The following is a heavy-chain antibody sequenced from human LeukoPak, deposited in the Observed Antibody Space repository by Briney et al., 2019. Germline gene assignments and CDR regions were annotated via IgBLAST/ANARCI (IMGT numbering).Heavy chain of an antibody. V-gene: IGHV3-23*01. D-gene: IGHD3-3*01. CDR1: GFTFSNAW. CDR3: AKTEYYDFWSGYYPHFDY. J-gene: IGHJ4*02. Sequence: GGSLRLSCAASGFTFSNAWMSWVRQAPGKGLEWVSAISGSGGSTYYADSVKGRFTISRDNSKNTLYLQMNSLRAEDTAVYYCAKTEYYDFWSGYYPHFDYWGQGTLVTVSS. CDR2: ISGSGGST.